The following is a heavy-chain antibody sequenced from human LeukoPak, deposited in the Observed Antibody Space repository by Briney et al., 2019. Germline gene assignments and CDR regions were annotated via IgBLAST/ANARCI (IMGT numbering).Heavy chain of an antibody. CDR2: INPNSGGT. D-gene: IGHD2-2*01. CDR3: ARIPIVVVPAAQGDNWFDP. J-gene: IGHJ5*02. CDR1: GYTFTDYY. V-gene: IGHV1-2*02. Sequence: ASVKVSCEASGYTFTDYYVHWVRQAPGQGLEWMGWINPNSGGTNYAQKFQGRVTMTRDTSISTAYMELSRLRSDDTAVYYCARIPIVVVPAAQGDNWFDPWGQGTLVTVSS.